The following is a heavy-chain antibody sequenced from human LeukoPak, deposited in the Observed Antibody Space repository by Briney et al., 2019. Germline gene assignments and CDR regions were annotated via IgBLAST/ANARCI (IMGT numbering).Heavy chain of an antibody. V-gene: IGHV4-34*01. CDR2: INHSGGT. CDR3: ARGLTSIAVAGTRFDY. J-gene: IGHJ4*02. Sequence: SETLSLTCAVYGGSFSGYYWSWIRQPPGKGLEWIGEINHSGGTNYNPSLKSRVTISVDTSKNQLSLKLSSVTAADTAVYYCARGLTSIAVAGTRFDYWGQGTLVTVSS. CDR1: GGSFSGYY. D-gene: IGHD6-19*01.